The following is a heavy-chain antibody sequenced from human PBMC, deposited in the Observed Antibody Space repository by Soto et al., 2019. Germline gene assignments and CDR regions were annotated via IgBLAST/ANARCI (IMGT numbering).Heavy chain of an antibody. CDR2: INPNSGGT. CDR3: ARDRQTIFPESGMDV. V-gene: IGHV1-2*04. CDR1: GYTFTGYY. Sequence: GASVKVSCKASGYTFTGYYMHWVRQAPGQGLEWMGWINPNSGGTNYAQKFQGWVTMTRDTSISTAYMELSRLRSDDTAVYHCARDRQTIFPESGMDVWGQGPTVTVSS. J-gene: IGHJ6*02. D-gene: IGHD3-10*02.